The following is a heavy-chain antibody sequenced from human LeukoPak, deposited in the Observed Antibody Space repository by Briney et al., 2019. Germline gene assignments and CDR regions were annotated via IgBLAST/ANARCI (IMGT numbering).Heavy chain of an antibody. CDR2: INPTGGST. J-gene: IGHJ6*03. CDR3: ARDRGLDIAAAGKFRHYYYYMDV. V-gene: IGHV1-2*06. D-gene: IGHD6-13*01. Sequence: ASVKVSCKASGYTFTSYYMHWVRQAPGQGLEWMGLINPTGGSTGYAQKFQGRVTMTRDTSISAAYMELSRLRSDDTAVYYCARDRGLDIAAAGKFRHYYYYMDVWGKGTTVTVSS. CDR1: GYTFTSYY.